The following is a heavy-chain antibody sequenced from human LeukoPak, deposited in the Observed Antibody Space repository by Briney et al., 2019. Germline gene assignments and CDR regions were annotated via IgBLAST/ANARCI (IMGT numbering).Heavy chain of an antibody. J-gene: IGHJ2*01. Sequence: GASVKVSCKASGYTFTSYGISWVRQAPGQGLEWMGWISAYNGNTNYAQKLQGRVTMTTDTSTSTAYMELRSLRSDDTAVYYCARTYIVVVPAAMRDWYFDLWGRGTLVTVSS. D-gene: IGHD2-2*01. V-gene: IGHV1-18*01. CDR2: ISAYNGNT. CDR1: GYTFTSYG. CDR3: ARTYIVVVPAAMRDWYFDL.